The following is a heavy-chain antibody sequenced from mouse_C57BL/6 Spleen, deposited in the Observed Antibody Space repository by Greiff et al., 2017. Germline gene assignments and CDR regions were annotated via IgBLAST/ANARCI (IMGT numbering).Heavy chain of an antibody. D-gene: IGHD6-1*01. CDR1: GFTLSDYG. J-gene: IGHJ1*03. V-gene: IGHV5-17*01. CDR2: ISSGSSTI. Sequence: EVKLMESGGGLVKPGGSLNLSCAASGFTLSDYGMHWVRQAPEKGLEWVAYISSGSSTIYYADTVKGRFTISRDNAKNTLFLQMTNLRSEDTAMYYCARPRLPWYFDVWGTGTTVTVSS. CDR3: ARPRLPWYFDV.